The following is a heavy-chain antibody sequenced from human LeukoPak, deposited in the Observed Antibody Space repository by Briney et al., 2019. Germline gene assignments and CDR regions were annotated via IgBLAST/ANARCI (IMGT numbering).Heavy chain of an antibody. CDR1: GFTFSYYW. V-gene: IGHV3-74*01. D-gene: IGHD5-18*01. CDR3: AKDYNYGQTDY. J-gene: IGHJ4*02. CDR2: INTDGSAT. Sequence: GGSLRLSRSASGFTFSYYWVHWVRPAPGKGLVWVSTINTDGSATSYADAVKGRFTIPRGNAKNTLYLQMNSLRGEDTAVYYCAKDYNYGQTDYWGQGTLVTVSS.